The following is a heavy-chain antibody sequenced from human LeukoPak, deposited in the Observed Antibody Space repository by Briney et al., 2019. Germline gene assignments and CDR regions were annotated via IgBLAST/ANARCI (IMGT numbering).Heavy chain of an antibody. V-gene: IGHV4-59*01. CDR2: IYYSGST. J-gene: IGHJ4*02. CDR1: GGSISSYY. Sequence: PSETLSLTCTVSGGSISSYYWSWLRQPPGKGLEWLGYIYYSGSTNYNPSLKSRVTISVDTSKNQFSLKLSSVTAADTAVYYCASSLVDTAMVTVFDYWGQGTLVTVSS. D-gene: IGHD5-18*01. CDR3: ASSLVDTAMVTVFDY.